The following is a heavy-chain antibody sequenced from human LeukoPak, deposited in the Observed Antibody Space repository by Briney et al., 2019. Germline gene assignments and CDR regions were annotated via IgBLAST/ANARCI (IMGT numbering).Heavy chain of an antibody. D-gene: IGHD6-19*01. Sequence: ASVKVSCKASGYTFTGYYIHWVRQAPGQGLEWMGRINPNSGGTNYAQKFQGRVTMTRDTSISTAYMELSRLRSDDTAVYYCARGSSGWYRLFDYWGQGTLVTVSS. CDR2: INPNSGGT. CDR1: GYTFTGYY. V-gene: IGHV1-2*06. CDR3: ARGSSGWYRLFDY. J-gene: IGHJ4*02.